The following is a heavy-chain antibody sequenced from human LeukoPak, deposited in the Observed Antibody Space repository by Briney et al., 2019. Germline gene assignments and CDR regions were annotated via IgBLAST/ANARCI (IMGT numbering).Heavy chain of an antibody. CDR2: IYYSGST. J-gene: IGHJ6*03. Sequence: SETLSLTCTVSGGSISSYYWSWIRQHPGKGLEWIGYIYYSGSTYYNPSLKSRVTISVDTSKNQFSLKLSSVTAADTAVYYCARDAYCSSTSCYMPYYYMDVWGKGTTVTVSS. CDR1: GGSISSYY. CDR3: ARDAYCSSTSCYMPYYYMDV. D-gene: IGHD2-2*02. V-gene: IGHV4-59*06.